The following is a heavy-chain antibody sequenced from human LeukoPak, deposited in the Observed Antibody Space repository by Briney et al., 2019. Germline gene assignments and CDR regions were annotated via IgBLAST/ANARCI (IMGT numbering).Heavy chain of an antibody. J-gene: IGHJ4*02. D-gene: IGHD2-2*01. CDR2: ISGSGGST. Sequence: PGGSLRLSCAASGFTFSSYAMSWVRQAPGKGLEWVSAISGSGGSTYYADSVKGRFTISRDNSKNTLYLQMNSLRAEDTAVYYCAKGRCSSTSCYQGVFGYWGQGTLVTVSS. V-gene: IGHV3-23*01. CDR3: AKGRCSSTSCYQGVFGY. CDR1: GFTFSSYA.